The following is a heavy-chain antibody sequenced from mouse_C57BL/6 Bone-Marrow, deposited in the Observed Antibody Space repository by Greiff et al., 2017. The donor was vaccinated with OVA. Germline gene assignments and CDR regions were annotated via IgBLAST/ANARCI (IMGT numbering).Heavy chain of an antibody. J-gene: IGHJ1*03. D-gene: IGHD1-1*01. Sequence: VQLKESGGGLVQPGGSLKLSCAASGFTFSDYGMAWVRQAPRKGPEWVAFISNLAYSIYYADTVTGRFTISRENAKNTLYLEMSSLRSEDTAMYYCARHHYYGSSYDWYFDVWGTGTTVTVSS. V-gene: IGHV5-15*01. CDR2: ISNLAYSI. CDR3: ARHHYYGSSYDWYFDV. CDR1: GFTFSDYG.